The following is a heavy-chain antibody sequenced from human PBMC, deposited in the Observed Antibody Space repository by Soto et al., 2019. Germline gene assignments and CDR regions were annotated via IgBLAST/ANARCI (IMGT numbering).Heavy chain of an antibody. J-gene: IGHJ6*02. D-gene: IGHD3-10*01. CDR2: IYPGDSDT. CDR3: ARQTYYYGSGSYYLYYYGMDV. Sequence: GESLKISCKGSGYSFTSYWIGWVRQMPGKGLEWMGIIYPGDSDTRYSPSFQGQVTISADKSISTAYLQWSSLKASDTAMYYCARQTYYYGSGSYYLYYYGMDVWGQGTTVTVS. V-gene: IGHV5-51*01. CDR1: GYSFTSYW.